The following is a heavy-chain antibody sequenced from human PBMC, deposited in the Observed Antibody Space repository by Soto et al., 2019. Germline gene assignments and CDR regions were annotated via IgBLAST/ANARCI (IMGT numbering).Heavy chain of an antibody. D-gene: IGHD3-9*01. J-gene: IGHJ3*01. V-gene: IGHV3-23*01. CDR2: ISGSGSPT. CDR1: GLTFSSYP. CDR3: ARYFSGGNYNYCYVMDV. Sequence: GYLRLACAAYGLTFSSYPMTWVLQAPGRGLEWVSAISGSGSPTYYADSVKGRFTISRDNSKNTLYLQMNSLRADDTAVYYCARYFSGGNYNYCYVMDV.